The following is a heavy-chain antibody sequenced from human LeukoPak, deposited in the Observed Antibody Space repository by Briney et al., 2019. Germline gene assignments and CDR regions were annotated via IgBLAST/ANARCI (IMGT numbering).Heavy chain of an antibody. CDR2: INQDGGTR. J-gene: IGHJ4*02. D-gene: IGHD3-16*01. V-gene: IGHV3-7*01. Sequence: GGSLRLPCAASGFIFSNTWMAWVRQAPGKGLEWVANINQDGGTRQYADSVRGRFTISRDNAKNSLYLEMNSLRAEDTGLYHCARDMKGNLDYWGQGTLVTVSS. CDR1: GFIFSNTW. CDR3: ARDMKGNLDY.